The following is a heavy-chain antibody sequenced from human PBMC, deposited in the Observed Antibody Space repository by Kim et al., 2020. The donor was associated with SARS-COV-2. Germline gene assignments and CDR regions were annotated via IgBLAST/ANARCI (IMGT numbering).Heavy chain of an antibody. D-gene: IGHD3-10*01. Sequence: ASVKVSCKASGYTFTSYYMHWVRQAPGQGLEWMGIINPSGGSTSYAQKFQGRVTMTRDTSTSTVYMELSSLRSEDTAVYYCARERARGSGDAFFGGMDVWGQGTTVTVSS. CDR1: GYTFTSYY. V-gene: IGHV1-46*01. CDR3: ARERARGSGDAFFGGMDV. CDR2: INPSGGST. J-gene: IGHJ6*02.